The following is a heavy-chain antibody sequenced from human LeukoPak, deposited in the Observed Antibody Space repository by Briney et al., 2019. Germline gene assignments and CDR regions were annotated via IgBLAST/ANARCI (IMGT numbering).Heavy chain of an antibody. CDR2: INSDGSST. CDR3: ARSYYDSSGQDY. CDR1: GFTFSSYW. D-gene: IGHD3-22*01. Sequence: PGGSLRLSCAASGFTFSSYWMHWVRQAPGKGLVWVSRINSDGSSTSYADSVKGRFTISRDNAKNTLYLQMNSLRAEDTAVYYCARSYYDSSGQDYWGQGTLVTVSS. J-gene: IGHJ4*02. V-gene: IGHV3-74*01.